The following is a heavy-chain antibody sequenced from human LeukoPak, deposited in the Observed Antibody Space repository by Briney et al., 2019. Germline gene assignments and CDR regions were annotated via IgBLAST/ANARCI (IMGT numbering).Heavy chain of an antibody. CDR3: ARKYYDSSGYPYYFDY. V-gene: IGHV1-69*04. Sequence: ASVKVSCKASGGTFSSYAISWVRQAPGQGLEWMGRITPILGIANYAQKFQGRVTITADKSTSTAYMELSSLRSEDTAVYYCARKYYDSSGYPYYFDYWGQGTLVTVSS. CDR2: ITPILGIA. D-gene: IGHD3-22*01. CDR1: GGTFSSYA. J-gene: IGHJ4*02.